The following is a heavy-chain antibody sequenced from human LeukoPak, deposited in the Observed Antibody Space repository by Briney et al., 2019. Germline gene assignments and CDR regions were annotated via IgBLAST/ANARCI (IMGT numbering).Heavy chain of an antibody. J-gene: IGHJ4*02. CDR3: AKEIVGAPPDY. D-gene: IGHD1-26*01. Sequence: GGSLRLSCAASGFTFSSYGMHWVRQAPGKGLEWVAVISYDGSNKYYADSVKGRFTISRDNSKNTLYLQMNSLRAEDTAVYYCAKEIVGAPPDYWGQGTLVTVSS. CDR2: ISYDGSNK. CDR1: GFTFSSYG. V-gene: IGHV3-30*18.